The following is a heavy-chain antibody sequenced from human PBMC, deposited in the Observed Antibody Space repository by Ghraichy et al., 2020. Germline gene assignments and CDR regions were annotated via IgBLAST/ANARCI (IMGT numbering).Heavy chain of an antibody. D-gene: IGHD6-6*01. CDR2: INPNSGGT. Sequence: ASVKVSCKASGYTFTGYYIHWVRQAPGQGLEWLGWINPNSGGTSYAQKFQGRVTVTRDTSLSTAYMELSRLRSDDTAVYYCARVRYSNSDNWFDPWGQGTLVTVSS. CDR1: GYTFTGYY. V-gene: IGHV1-2*02. J-gene: IGHJ5*02. CDR3: ARVRYSNSDNWFDP.